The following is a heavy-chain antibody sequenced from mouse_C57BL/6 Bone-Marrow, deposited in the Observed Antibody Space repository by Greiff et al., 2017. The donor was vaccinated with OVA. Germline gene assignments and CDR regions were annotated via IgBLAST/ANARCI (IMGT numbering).Heavy chain of an antibody. J-gene: IGHJ1*03. Sequence: LVESGAELARPGASVKLSCKASGYTFTSYGISWVKQRTGQGLEWIGEIYPRSGNTYYNEKFKGKATLTADKSSSTAYMELRSLTSEDSAVYFCARERDYGSSYPYWYFDVWGTGTTVTVSS. CDR2: IYPRSGNT. CDR1: GYTFTSYG. D-gene: IGHD1-1*01. V-gene: IGHV1-81*01. CDR3: ARERDYGSSYPYWYFDV.